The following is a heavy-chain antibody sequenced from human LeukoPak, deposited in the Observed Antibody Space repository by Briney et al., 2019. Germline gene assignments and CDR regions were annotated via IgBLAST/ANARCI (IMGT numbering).Heavy chain of an antibody. J-gene: IGHJ6*03. Sequence: GGSLRLSCAASGFTFSDYYMSWIRQAPGKGLVWVSRINSDGSSTSYADSVKGRFTISRDNAKNTLYLQMNSLRAEDTAVYYCASLAPSVNYYMDVWGKGTTVTVSS. CDR3: ASLAPSVNYYMDV. V-gene: IGHV3-74*01. CDR1: GFTFSDYY. CDR2: INSDGSST. D-gene: IGHD3-16*02.